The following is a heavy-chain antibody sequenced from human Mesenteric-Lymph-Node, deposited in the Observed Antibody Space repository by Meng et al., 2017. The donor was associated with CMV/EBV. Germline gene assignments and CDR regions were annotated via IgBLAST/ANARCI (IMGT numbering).Heavy chain of an antibody. Sequence: YTFTSYYIHWVRQAPGQGLEWLAIINPSGGRTSYAQKLQGRVTMTRDTSTSTVYMELSSLRSEDTAVYYCARAGYYYGSGIQYYFDYWGQGTLVTVSS. J-gene: IGHJ4*02. CDR1: YTFTSYY. V-gene: IGHV1-46*04. CDR2: INPSGGRT. D-gene: IGHD3-10*01. CDR3: ARAGYYYGSGIQYYFDY.